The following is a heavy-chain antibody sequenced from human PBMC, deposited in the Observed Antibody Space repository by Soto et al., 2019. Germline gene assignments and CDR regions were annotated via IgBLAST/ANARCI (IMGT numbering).Heavy chain of an antibody. V-gene: IGHV3-53*02. CDR2: IYSGGST. D-gene: IGHD3-10*01. Sequence: EVQLVETGGGLIQPGGSLRLSCAASGFTVSSNYMSWVRQAPGKGLEWVSVIYSGGSTYYADSVKGRFTISRDNSKNTLDLQMNSLRAEATAVYYCEREGAMVRGVRDWGQGTLVTVSS. CDR1: GFTVSSNY. J-gene: IGHJ4*02. CDR3: EREGAMVRGVRD.